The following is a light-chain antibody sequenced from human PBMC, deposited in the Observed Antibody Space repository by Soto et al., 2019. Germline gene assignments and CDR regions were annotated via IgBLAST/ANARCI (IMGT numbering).Light chain of an antibody. Sequence: EIVLTQSPDTLSLSPLERATLSCRASQSVTRNYLAWYQQKPGQAPRHLIHDASHRAAGIPARFSGSGFGTDFTLTISSLEPEDAAVYYCQQRSNWPPITFGQGTRLEIK. CDR2: DAS. CDR3: QQRSNWPPIT. V-gene: IGKV3-11*01. J-gene: IGKJ5*01. CDR1: QSVTRNY.